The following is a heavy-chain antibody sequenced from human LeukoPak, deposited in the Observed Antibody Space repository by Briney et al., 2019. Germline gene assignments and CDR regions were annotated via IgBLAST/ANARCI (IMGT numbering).Heavy chain of an antibody. CDR3: ARHRAAGVFDY. Sequence: SETLSLTCTVSSGSIRSSSYYWGWIRQPPGKGLEWIGSINYSGSTYYNPSLKSRVAIAVDTSKNQFSLNLSSVTATDTAAYYCARHRAAGVFDYWGQGTLVTVSS. CDR2: INYSGST. V-gene: IGHV4-39*01. D-gene: IGHD6-13*01. CDR1: SGSIRSSSYY. J-gene: IGHJ4*02.